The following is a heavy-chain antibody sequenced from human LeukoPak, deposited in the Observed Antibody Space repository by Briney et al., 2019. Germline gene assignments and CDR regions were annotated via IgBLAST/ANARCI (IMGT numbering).Heavy chain of an antibody. CDR1: GFTFSKHA. CDR2: ISGSSDTI. Sequence: GGSLRLSCAASGFTFSKHAMHWVRQAPGKGLEWVSDISGSSDTIYYADSVKGRFTISRDNANNSLYLQMNSLRAEDTAVYYCARTGTPLDYWGQGTLVTVSS. CDR3: ARTGTPLDY. J-gene: IGHJ4*02. V-gene: IGHV3-48*01. D-gene: IGHD1-1*01.